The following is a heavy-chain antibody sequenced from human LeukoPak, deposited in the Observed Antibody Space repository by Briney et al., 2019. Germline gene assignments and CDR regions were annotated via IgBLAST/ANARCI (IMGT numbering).Heavy chain of an antibody. CDR2: IYDSGST. Sequence: SETLSLTCTVSGGSIRSSYYYWGWIRQPPGKGLEWIGSIYDSGSTYYNPSLKSRVTISVDTSKNQFSLKLSSVTAADTAVYYCARGVGGAAAGTLIDWGQGTLVTVSS. J-gene: IGHJ4*02. CDR3: ARGVGGAAAGTLID. V-gene: IGHV4-39*01. D-gene: IGHD6-13*01. CDR1: GGSIRSSYYY.